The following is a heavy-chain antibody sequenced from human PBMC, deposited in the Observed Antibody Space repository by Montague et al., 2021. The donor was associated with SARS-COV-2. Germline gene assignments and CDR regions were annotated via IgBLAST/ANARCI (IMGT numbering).Heavy chain of an antibody. J-gene: IGHJ5*02. Sequence: SETLSLTCAVYGGSFSGHYWNWIRQPPGKGLEWIGEINHSGSTNNNPSLKSRVTMSVDTSKNQFSLKLSSVTAADTAVYYCARLSSDIGGYFWFDPWGQGTLVSVSS. CDR3: ARLSSDIGGYFWFDP. V-gene: IGHV4-34*01. CDR2: INHSGST. CDR1: GGSFSGHY. D-gene: IGHD1-26*01.